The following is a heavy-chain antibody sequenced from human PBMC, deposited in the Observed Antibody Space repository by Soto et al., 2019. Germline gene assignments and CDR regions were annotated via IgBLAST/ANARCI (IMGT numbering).Heavy chain of an antibody. CDR2: IKGDVSSM. J-gene: IGHJ3*01. CDR3: ARGIPGHYGFDV. D-gene: IGHD3-10*01. V-gene: IGHV3-74*01. CDR1: GFTFSNYW. Sequence: EVQLVESGGGLVQAGESLRLSCDASGFTFSNYWMHWVRQVPGKGLVWVSRIKGDVSSMNYADSVKGRFTISRDNAKNTVFLQMDSLGAEDTAVYYCARGIPGHYGFDVWGQGTMVTVSS.